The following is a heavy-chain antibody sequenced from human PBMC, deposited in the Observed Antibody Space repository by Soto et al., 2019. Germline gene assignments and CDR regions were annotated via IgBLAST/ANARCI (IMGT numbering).Heavy chain of an antibody. CDR1: GGSFSGYF. V-gene: IGHV4-34*01. D-gene: IGHD6-19*01. J-gene: IGHJ3*01. Sequence: ETLSRTGAVYGGSFSGYFWNWIRQTPGKGLEWIGKVNHNGRNNYNPSLKSRVTISLDMSKNQIYLKLTSVTAADTAVYYCARGGSSDWEVAFDFWGQGTMVTV. CDR2: VNHNGRN. CDR3: ARGGSSDWEVAFDF.